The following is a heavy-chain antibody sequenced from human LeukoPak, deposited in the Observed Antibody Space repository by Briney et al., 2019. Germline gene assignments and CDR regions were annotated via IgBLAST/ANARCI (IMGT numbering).Heavy chain of an antibody. D-gene: IGHD6-13*01. J-gene: IGHJ4*02. CDR3: TRETVVGVAAGTFDQ. CDR1: GGSINNYY. Sequence: PSETLPLTCSVSGGSINNYYWTWIRQTPGKGLEWIGYVYYSGSTHSNPSLKRRVSISLDTSKNQFSLKLKSVTAADTAVYYCTRETVVGVAAGTFDQWGQGTLVTVSS. V-gene: IGHV4-59*01. CDR2: VYYSGST.